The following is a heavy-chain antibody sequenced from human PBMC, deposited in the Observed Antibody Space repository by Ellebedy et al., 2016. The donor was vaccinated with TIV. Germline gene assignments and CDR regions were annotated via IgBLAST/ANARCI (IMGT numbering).Heavy chain of an antibody. V-gene: IGHV3-23*01. CDR3: ARDPVGVGPAFDI. Sequence: PGGSLRLSCAISGFNFNMFWMTCARPAPGKGLEWVSHIGGRGNIAWYADSVKGRFTISRDNSKDTLYLQVNSLRAEDTAVYYCARDPVGVGPAFDIWGQGTMVTVSS. CDR2: IGGRGNIA. J-gene: IGHJ3*02. CDR1: GFNFNMFW. D-gene: IGHD4-23*01.